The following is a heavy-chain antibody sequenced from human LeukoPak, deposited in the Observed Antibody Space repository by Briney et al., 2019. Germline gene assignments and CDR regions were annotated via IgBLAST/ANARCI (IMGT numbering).Heavy chain of an antibody. D-gene: IGHD5-18*01. CDR3: AREWTAMDY. V-gene: IGHV3-74*01. Sequence: GGSLRLSCAASGFTFSSYWMHWVRQAPGKGLVRVSHINSDGSSTSYADSVKGRFTTSRDNAKNTLYLQMNSLRAEDTAVYYCAREWTAMDYWGQGTLVTVSS. J-gene: IGHJ4*02. CDR1: GFTFSSYW. CDR2: INSDGSST.